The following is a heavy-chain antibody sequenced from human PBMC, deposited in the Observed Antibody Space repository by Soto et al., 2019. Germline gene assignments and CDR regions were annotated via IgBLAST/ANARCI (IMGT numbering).Heavy chain of an antibody. CDR3: ARGVSAGVDY. D-gene: IGHD1-26*01. CDR1: GYSFTSLD. CDR2: MQPSTGRT. V-gene: IGHV1-8*01. J-gene: IGHJ4*02. Sequence: QVQLVQSGAEVREPGASVKVSCKASGYSFTSLDINWVRQTAGHGLEWMGWMQPSTGRTGYAQKFQGRVTMTRDTSINTAYMELPTLTSDDTAFYYCARGVSAGVDYWGQGTLVTVSS.